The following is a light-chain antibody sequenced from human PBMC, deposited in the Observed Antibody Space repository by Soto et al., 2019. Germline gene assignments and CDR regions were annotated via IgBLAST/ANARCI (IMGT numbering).Light chain of an antibody. CDR2: VGTGGIVG. Sequence: QLVLTQPPSASASLGASVTVTCTLSSGYSNYKVDWYQQRPGKGPRFVMRVGTGGIVGSKGDGIPDRFSVLGSGLNRYLTIKNILEEDESDYHCGADHGSGSTFVYVFGTGTELTVL. V-gene: IGLV9-49*01. CDR1: SGYSNYK. CDR3: GADHGSGSTFVYV. J-gene: IGLJ1*01.